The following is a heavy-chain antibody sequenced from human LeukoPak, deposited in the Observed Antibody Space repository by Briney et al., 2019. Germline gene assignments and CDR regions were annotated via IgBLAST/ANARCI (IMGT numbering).Heavy chain of an antibody. CDR2: IGSSGTST. CDR1: GFTFSSNA. J-gene: IGHJ4*02. CDR3: EKLVMNSLFDY. Sequence: GGSLRLSCAASGFTFSSNAMSWVRQAPGKGLEWVAAIGSSGTSTYYADSVEGRFTISRDNSKNTLYLQMNSLSAEDTGVYYCEKLVMNSLFDYWGQGTLVTVSS. D-gene: IGHD2-21*01. V-gene: IGHV3-23*01.